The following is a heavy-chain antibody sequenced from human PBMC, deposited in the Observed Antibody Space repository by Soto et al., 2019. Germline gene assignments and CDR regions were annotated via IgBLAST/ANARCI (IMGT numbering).Heavy chain of an antibody. CDR3: ARDPAYCGGDCPQTYYYYYGMDV. V-gene: IGHV1-69*13. D-gene: IGHD2-21*02. J-gene: IGHJ6*02. CDR2: IIPIFGTA. CDR1: GGTFSSYA. Sequence: SVKVSCKASGGTFSSYAISWVRQAPGQGLEWMGGIIPIFGTANYAQKFQGRVTITADESTSTAYMELSSLRSEDTAVYYSARDPAYCGGDCPQTYYYYYGMDVWGQGTTVTVSS.